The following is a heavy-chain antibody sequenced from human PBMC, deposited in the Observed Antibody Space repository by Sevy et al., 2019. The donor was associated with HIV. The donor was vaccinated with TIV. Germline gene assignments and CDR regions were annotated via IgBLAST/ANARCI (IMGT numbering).Heavy chain of an antibody. V-gene: IGHV1-2*02. J-gene: IGHJ4*02. CDR3: ARDLEEYCSGGSCYSSYYFDY. CDR1: GYTFSGYY. Sequence: APVKVSCKASGYTFSGYYMHWVRQAPGQGLEWMGWINPNSRGTNYAQKFQGRVTMTRDTSISRANMELSRLTSDETAVDYCARDLEEYCSGGSCYSSYYFDYWGQGTLVTVSS. CDR2: INPNSRGT. D-gene: IGHD2-15*01.